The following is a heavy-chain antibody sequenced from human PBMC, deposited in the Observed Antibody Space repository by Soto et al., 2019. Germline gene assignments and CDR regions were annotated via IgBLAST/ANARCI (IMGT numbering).Heavy chain of an antibody. CDR3: ARVARTGKGYWFDP. D-gene: IGHD1-1*01. CDR2: IYYSGST. Sequence: QVHLQESGPGLVKPAETLSLPCTVSGGSISSYYWSWIRQPQGKGLEWIGYIYYSGSTNYNPSLRSRINISVNTSKNQYTLKLSSVTAAETAVYYCARVARTGKGYWFDPWGQGTLVTVSS. V-gene: IGHV4-59*01. CDR1: GGSISSYY. J-gene: IGHJ5*02.